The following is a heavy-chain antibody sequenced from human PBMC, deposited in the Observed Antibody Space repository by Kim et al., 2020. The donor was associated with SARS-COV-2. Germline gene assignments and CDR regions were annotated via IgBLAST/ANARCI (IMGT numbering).Heavy chain of an antibody. D-gene: IGHD3-22*01. CDR2: SAK. Sequence: SAKDYADSVKGRFTISRDNTKSSLYLQMNGLRDGDTAVYYCARAYYYDDYWGQGTLVTVSS. J-gene: IGHJ4*02. CDR3: ARAYYYDDY. V-gene: IGHV3-48*02.